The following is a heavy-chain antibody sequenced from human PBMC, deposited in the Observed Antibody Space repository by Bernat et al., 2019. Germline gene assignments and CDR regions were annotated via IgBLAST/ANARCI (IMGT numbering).Heavy chain of an antibody. CDR2: IYYSGST. J-gene: IGHJ6*03. CDR3: ARDRLGTPTDYYYYMDV. Sequence: QVQLQESGPGLVKPSETLSLTCTVSGGSISSYYWSWIRQPPGKGLEWIGDIYYSGSTNYNPSLKSRVTISVDTSKNQFSLKLSSVTAADTAVYYCARDRLGTPTDYYYYMDVWGKGTTVTVSS. V-gene: IGHV4-59*01. CDR1: GGSISSYY. D-gene: IGHD7-27*01.